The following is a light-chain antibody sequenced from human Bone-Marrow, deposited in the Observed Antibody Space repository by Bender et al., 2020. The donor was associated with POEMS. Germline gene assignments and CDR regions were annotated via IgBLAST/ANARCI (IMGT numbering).Light chain of an antibody. CDR1: SSDVGSYNR. J-gene: IGLJ2*01. Sequence: QSALTQPPSVSGSPGQSVTISCTGTSSDVGSYNRVSWYQQPPGTAPKLMIYEVSNRPSGVPDRFSGSKSGSTASLTISGLQAEDQADYYCSSYTSGIPVLFGGGTKLTVL. CDR3: SSYTSGIPVL. V-gene: IGLV2-18*02. CDR2: EVS.